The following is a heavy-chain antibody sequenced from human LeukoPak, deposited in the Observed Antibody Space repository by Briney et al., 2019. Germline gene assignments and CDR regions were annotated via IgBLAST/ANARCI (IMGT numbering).Heavy chain of an antibody. CDR2: ITWDGSSS. J-gene: IGHJ2*01. V-gene: IGHV3-43D*03. D-gene: IGHD3-22*01. Sequence: GGSLRLSCTTSGFGFDDYAMHWVRQVPGKGLEWVSAITWDGSSSDYADSVRGRFTVSRDNNKNSLYLHMNSLRHEDTAFYFCVKDRDSTGYFLYFDLWGRGTLVTVSS. CDR1: GFGFDDYA. CDR3: VKDRDSTGYFLYFDL.